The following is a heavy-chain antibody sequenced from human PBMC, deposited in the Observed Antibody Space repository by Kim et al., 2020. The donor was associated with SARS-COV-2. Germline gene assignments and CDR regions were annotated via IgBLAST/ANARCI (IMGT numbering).Heavy chain of an antibody. CDR3: ARVCSSTSCYSAFDI. Sequence: ASVKVSCKASGYTFTSYAMNWVRLAPGQGLEWMGWINTNTGNPTYAQGFTGRFVFSLDTSVSTAYLQISSLKAEDTAVYYCARVCSSTSCYSAFDIWGQGTMVTVSS. CDR1: GYTFTSYA. CDR2: INTNTGNP. V-gene: IGHV7-4-1*02. J-gene: IGHJ3*02. D-gene: IGHD2-2*02.